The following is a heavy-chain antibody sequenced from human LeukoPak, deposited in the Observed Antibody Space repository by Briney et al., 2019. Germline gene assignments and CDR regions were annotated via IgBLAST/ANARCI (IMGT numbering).Heavy chain of an antibody. CDR2: ISSSSSTI. CDR1: GFTFSSYT. V-gene: IGHV3-48*01. Sequence: GGSLRLSCAASGFTFSSYTMNWVRQAPGKGLEWVSYISSSSSTIYYADSVKGRFTISRDNAKNSLYLQMNSLRVEDTAVYYCARRGSCSSTSCPKPNYFDYWGQGTLVTVSS. CDR3: ARRGSCSSTSCPKPNYFDY. D-gene: IGHD2-2*01. J-gene: IGHJ4*02.